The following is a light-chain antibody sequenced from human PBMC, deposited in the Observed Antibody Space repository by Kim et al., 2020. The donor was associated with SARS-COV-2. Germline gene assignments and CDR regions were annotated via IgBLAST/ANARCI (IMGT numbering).Light chain of an antibody. V-gene: IGKV1-9*01. CDR3: LQVNAYPFT. CDR1: QGISSY. CDR2: SAS. Sequence: DIQLTQSPSFLSASVRDRVTITCRASQGISSYLAWYQQKPGKAPKLLIYSASTLQSGVPSRFSGSGSGTEFTLTISSLQPEDFATYYCLQVNAYPFTFGPGTKVDIK. J-gene: IGKJ3*01.